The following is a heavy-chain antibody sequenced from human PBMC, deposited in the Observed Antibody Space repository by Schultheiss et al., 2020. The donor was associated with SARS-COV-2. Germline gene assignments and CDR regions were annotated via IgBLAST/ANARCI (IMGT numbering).Heavy chain of an antibody. Sequence: SETLSLTCTVSGGSISSGSYYWGWIRQPPGKGLEWIGSIYYSGSTYYNPSLKSRVTISVDTSKNQFSLKLSSVTAADTAVYYCARQERFLEWHHTYWGQGTLVTVSS. J-gene: IGHJ4*02. CDR1: GGSISSGSYY. CDR3: ARQERFLEWHHTY. D-gene: IGHD3-3*01. V-gene: IGHV4-39*01. CDR2: IYYSGST.